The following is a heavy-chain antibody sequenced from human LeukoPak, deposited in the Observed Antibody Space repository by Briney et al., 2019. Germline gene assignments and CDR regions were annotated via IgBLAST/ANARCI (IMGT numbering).Heavy chain of an antibody. V-gene: IGHV1-24*01. CDR1: GYTLTELS. CDR3: ATTGEQWLAPPKNWFDP. D-gene: IGHD6-19*01. Sequence: ASVKVSCKVSGYTLTELSMHWVRQAPGKGLEWMGGFDPEDGETIYAQKFQGRVTMTEDTSTDTAYMELSSLRSEDTAVYYCATTGEQWLAPPKNWFDPWGQGTLVTVSS. J-gene: IGHJ5*02. CDR2: FDPEDGET.